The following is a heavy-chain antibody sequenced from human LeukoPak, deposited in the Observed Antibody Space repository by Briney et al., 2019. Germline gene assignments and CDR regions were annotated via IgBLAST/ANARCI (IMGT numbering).Heavy chain of an antibody. D-gene: IGHD3-22*01. CDR3: ARLIPPHYYYDSSGYNDAFDI. CDR2: INHSGST. CDR1: AGSFRNYY. J-gene: IGHJ3*02. Sequence: SETLSLTCAVYAGSFRNYYWNWIRQPPGKGLEWIGEINHSGSTNYNPSLKSRVTISVDTSKNQFSLKLSSVTAADTAVYYCARLIPPHYYYDSSGYNDAFDIWGQGTMVTVSS. V-gene: IGHV4-34*01.